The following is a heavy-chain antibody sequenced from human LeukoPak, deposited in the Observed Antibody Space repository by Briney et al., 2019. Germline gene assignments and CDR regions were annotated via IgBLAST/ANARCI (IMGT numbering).Heavy chain of an antibody. CDR2: ISYDGSNK. J-gene: IGHJ6*02. CDR1: GFTFSSYA. V-gene: IGHV3-30-3*01. Sequence: PGGSLRLSCAASGFTFSSYAMHWVRQAPGKGLEWVAVISYDGSNKYYADPVKGRFTISRDNSKNTLYLQMNSLRAEDTAVYYCARDRSVVVPAAITNYYYGMDVWGQGTTVTVSS. CDR3: ARDRSVVVPAAITNYYYGMDV. D-gene: IGHD2-2*01.